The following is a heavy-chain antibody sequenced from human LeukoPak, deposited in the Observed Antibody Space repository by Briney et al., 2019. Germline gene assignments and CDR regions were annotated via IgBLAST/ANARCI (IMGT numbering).Heavy chain of an antibody. J-gene: IGHJ4*02. CDR2: IKSKTDGGTT. Sequence: PGGSLRLSCAASGFTFSGYWMSWVRQAPGKGLEWVGRIKSKTDGGTTDYAAPVKGRFTISRGDSKNTLYLQMNSLKTEDTAVYYCTTGPPAMGRPFDYWGQGTLVTVSS. CDR1: GFTFSGYW. D-gene: IGHD5-18*01. V-gene: IGHV3-15*01. CDR3: TTGPPAMGRPFDY.